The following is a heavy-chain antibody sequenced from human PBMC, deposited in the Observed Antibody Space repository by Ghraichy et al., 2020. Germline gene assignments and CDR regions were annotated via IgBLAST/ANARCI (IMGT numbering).Heavy chain of an antibody. J-gene: IGHJ6*02. Sequence: LSLTCAASGFTFSDYYMSWIRQAPGKGLEWVSYISSSGSTIYYADSVKGRFTISRDNAKNLLYLQMNSLRAEDTAVYYCARDLPEGPDYDFWSGYYYYYGMDVWGQGTTVTVSS. D-gene: IGHD3-3*01. CDR3: ARDLPEGPDYDFWSGYYYYYGMDV. CDR2: ISSSGSTI. CDR1: GFTFSDYY. V-gene: IGHV3-11*01.